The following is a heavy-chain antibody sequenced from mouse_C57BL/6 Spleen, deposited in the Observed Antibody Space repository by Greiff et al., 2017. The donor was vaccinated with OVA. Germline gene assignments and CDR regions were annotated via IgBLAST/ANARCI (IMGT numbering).Heavy chain of an antibody. V-gene: IGHV1-69*01. D-gene: IGHD1-1*01. Sequence: QVQLQQPGAELVMPGASVKLSCKASGYTFTSYWMHWVKQRPGQGLEWIGEIDPSDSYTNYNQKFKGKSTLTVDKSPSTAYMQLSSLTSEDSAVYYCARYGTTVVVVGDYYAMDYWGQGTSVTVSS. CDR1: GYTFTSYW. J-gene: IGHJ4*01. CDR3: ARYGTTVVVVGDYYAMDY. CDR2: IDPSDSYT.